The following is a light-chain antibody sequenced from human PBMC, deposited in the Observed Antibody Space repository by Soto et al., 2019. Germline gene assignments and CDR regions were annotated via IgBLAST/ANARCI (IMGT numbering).Light chain of an antibody. J-gene: IGKJ1*01. V-gene: IGKV1-39*01. CDR2: AAS. CDR1: QPISGY. Sequence: DVQMTQSPFLLSASVGDRVAITCRASQPISGYLNWYQQKPGKAPKLLIYAASNLQSGVPSRFSGSGSGADFILTISSLPPEDSATYYCQQSYSTPRTFGQGTKVEVK. CDR3: QQSYSTPRT.